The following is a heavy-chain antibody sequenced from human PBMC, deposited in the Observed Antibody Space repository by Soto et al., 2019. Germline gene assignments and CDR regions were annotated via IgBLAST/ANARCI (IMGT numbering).Heavy chain of an antibody. CDR2: ISAYNGNT. V-gene: IGHV1-18*04. CDR1: GYTFTSYG. J-gene: IGHJ4*02. CDR3: ARDGMAVAGDYYFDY. D-gene: IGHD6-19*01. Sequence: SVKVSCKASGYTFTSYGISWVRQAPGQGLEWMGWISAYNGNTNYAQKLQGRVTMTTDTSTSTAHMELRTLRSDATAVYYCARDGMAVAGDYYFDYWGQGTLVTVSS.